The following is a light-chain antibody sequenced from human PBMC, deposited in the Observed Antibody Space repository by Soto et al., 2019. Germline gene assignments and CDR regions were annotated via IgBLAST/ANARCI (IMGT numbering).Light chain of an antibody. Sequence: EIQMTQSPAPLSASPGESATLSCRASHRVSSYLAWYQQKPGQAPRLLIYGASTRATGIPARFSGSGSGTVFTLTISSLQSEDFAVYFCQQYNNWPLTFGGGTKVEIK. CDR3: QQYNNWPLT. V-gene: IGKV3-15*01. CDR1: HRVSSY. CDR2: GAS. J-gene: IGKJ4*01.